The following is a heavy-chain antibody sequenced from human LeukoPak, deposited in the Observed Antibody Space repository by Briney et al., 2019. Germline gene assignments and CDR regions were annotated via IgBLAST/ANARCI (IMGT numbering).Heavy chain of an antibody. Sequence: ASVKVSCKVSGYTLTELSMHWVRQAPGKGLEWMGGFDPEDGETIYAQKFQGSVTMTEDTSTDTAYMELSSLRSEDTAVYYCATGIGLTVAFDIWGQGTMVTVSS. CDR2: FDPEDGET. CDR3: ATGIGLTVAFDI. J-gene: IGHJ3*02. V-gene: IGHV1-24*01. D-gene: IGHD4/OR15-4a*01. CDR1: GYTLTELS.